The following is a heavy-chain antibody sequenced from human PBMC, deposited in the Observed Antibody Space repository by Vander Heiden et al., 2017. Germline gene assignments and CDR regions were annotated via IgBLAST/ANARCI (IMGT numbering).Heavy chain of an antibody. CDR3: AKGGPYYDFGLFDY. CDR1: AFTFGRYA. V-gene: IGHV3-23*01. CDR2: SSGSGGSR. Sequence: VPLLVFGGGLVQPGGSLRLSCAASAFTFGRYARNWVRQAPGKGLEWVSASSGSGGSRYYADSVKGRFTISRDNSKNTLYLQMNSLRAEDTAVYYCAKGGPYYDFGLFDYWGQGTLVTVSS. D-gene: IGHD3-22*01. J-gene: IGHJ4*02.